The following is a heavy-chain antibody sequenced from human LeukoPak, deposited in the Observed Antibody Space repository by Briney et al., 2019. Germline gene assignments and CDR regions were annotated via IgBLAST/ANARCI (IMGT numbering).Heavy chain of an antibody. V-gene: IGHV3-21*01. CDR3: ARVIQLRAFDI. Sequence: GGSLRLSCVASGFTFSRHGMNWVRQAPGKGLEWVSSISSSSSYIYYADSVKGRFTISRDNAKNSLYLQMNSLRAEDTAVYYCARVIQLRAFDIWGQGTMVTVSS. CDR2: ISSSSSYI. J-gene: IGHJ3*02. D-gene: IGHD5-18*01. CDR1: GFTFSRHG.